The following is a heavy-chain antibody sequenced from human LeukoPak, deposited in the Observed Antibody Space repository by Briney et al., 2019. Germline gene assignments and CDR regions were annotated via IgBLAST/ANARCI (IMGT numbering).Heavy chain of an antibody. CDR1: GFTFSNYA. J-gene: IGHJ6*02. CDR2: ISGSGGST. Sequence: PGGSLRLSCAASGFTFSNYAMSWVRQAPGKGLEWVSAISGSGGSTYYADSVKGRFTISSDTSKNTLHLQMNSLRAEDTAVYFCAKGRGLNRYGMDVWGQGTTVTVSS. CDR3: AKGRGLNRYGMDV. V-gene: IGHV3-23*01. D-gene: IGHD3-10*01.